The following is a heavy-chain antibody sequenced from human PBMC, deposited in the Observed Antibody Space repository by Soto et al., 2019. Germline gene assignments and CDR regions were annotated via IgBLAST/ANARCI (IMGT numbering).Heavy chain of an antibody. V-gene: IGHV3-23*01. J-gene: IGHJ4*02. D-gene: IGHD3-3*01. CDR3: AKDTDGATYYDFWHY. CDR2: ISGSGGNT. CDR1: GFTFISYA. Sequence: EVQLLESGGGLVQPGGSLGLSCAGSGFTFISYAMSWVRQAPGKGLEWVSAISGSGGNTYYADSVKGRFTISRDNSKNTLFLQMNSLRAEDTAVYYCAKDTDGATYYDFWHYWGQGTLVTVSS.